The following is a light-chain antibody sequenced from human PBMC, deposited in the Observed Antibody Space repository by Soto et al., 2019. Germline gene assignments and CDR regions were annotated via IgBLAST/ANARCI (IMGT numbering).Light chain of an antibody. CDR2: VVS. V-gene: IGLV2-14*03. CDR3: SSYTNSGTRI. CDR1: SSDVGGYNY. J-gene: IGLJ2*01. Sequence: QSVLTQPASVSGSPGQSITISCTGTSSDVGGYNYVSWFQQHPGKAPKLMIYVVSHRPSGISNRFSGSKSGNTASLTISGLQAEDEADYYCSSYTNSGTRIFGGGTKLTVL.